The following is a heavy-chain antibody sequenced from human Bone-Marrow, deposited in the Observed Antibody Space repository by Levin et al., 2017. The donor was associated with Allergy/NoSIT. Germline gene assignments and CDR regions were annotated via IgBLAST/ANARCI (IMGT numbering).Heavy chain of an antibody. D-gene: IGHD4-17*01. CDR2: IDPSDSYT. CDR3: ARGYGDYDY. CDR1: GYSFTSYW. V-gene: IGHV5-10-1*01. Sequence: NTGGSLRLSCKGSGYSFTSYWISWVRQMPGKGLEWMGRIDPSDSYTNYSPSFQGHVTISADKSISTAYLQWSSLKASDTAMYYCARGYGDYDYWGQGTLVTVSS. J-gene: IGHJ4*02.